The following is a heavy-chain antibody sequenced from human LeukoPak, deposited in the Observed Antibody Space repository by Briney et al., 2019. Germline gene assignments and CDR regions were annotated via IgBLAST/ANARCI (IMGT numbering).Heavy chain of an antibody. CDR1: GFTFSSYG. Sequence: SGGSLRLSCAASGFTFSSYGMHWVRQAPGKGLEWVAVIWYDGSNKDYADSVKGRFTISRDNSKNTLYLQMNSLRAEDTAVYYCARDLRRWRGSGSYFDYWGQGTLVTVSS. J-gene: IGHJ4*02. V-gene: IGHV3-33*01. D-gene: IGHD6-19*01. CDR3: ARDLRRWRGSGSYFDY. CDR2: IWYDGSNK.